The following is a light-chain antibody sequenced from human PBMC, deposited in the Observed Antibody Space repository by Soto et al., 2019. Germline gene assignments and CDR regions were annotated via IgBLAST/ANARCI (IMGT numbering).Light chain of an antibody. V-gene: IGKV1-9*01. J-gene: IGKJ5*01. Sequence: IQLIQSPSSLSPSLGXRXXIXXRASQGINTFLAWYQQKAGKAPKLLIYAASTLQSGVPSRFSGSGSGTDFTLTISSLQSEDFATYYCQQLNSYPITFGQGTRLEIK. CDR1: QGINTF. CDR3: QQLNSYPIT. CDR2: AAS.